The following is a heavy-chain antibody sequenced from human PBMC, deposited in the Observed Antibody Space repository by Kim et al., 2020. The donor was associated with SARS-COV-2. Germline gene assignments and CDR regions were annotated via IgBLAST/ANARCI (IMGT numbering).Heavy chain of an antibody. Sequence: TSNPSLKSRVTISIDTSKNQFSLKLSSVTAADTAIYYCARGGYAVTTYDYWGQGTLVTVSS. V-gene: IGHV4-59*09. CDR3: ARGGYAVTTYDY. J-gene: IGHJ4*02. D-gene: IGHD4-17*01.